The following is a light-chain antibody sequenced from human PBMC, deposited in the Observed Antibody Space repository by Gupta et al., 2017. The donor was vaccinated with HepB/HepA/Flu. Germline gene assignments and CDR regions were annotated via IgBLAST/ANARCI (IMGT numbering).Light chain of an antibody. CDR1: SSDVWSNNL. J-gene: IGLJ2*01. Sequence: QSALTQPASVSGSPGQSITISCTGTSSDVWSNNLVSWFQHHPGKVPKLLLYEVSKRPSGVSNRFSASKSDNAASLTISGLQAEDEADYYCCSSAGTGSIYIFGGGTMLTVL. CDR2: EVS. CDR3: CSSAGTGSIYI. V-gene: IGLV2-23*02.